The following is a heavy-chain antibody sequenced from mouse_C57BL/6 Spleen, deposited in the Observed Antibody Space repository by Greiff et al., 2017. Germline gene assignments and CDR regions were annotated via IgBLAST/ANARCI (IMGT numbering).Heavy chain of an antibody. J-gene: IGHJ4*01. CDR3: AREGGIYGNYAMDY. CDR2: IYPGDGDT. V-gene: IGHV1-82*01. D-gene: IGHD2-1*01. CDR1: GYAFSSSW. Sequence: VQLQQSGPELVKPGASVKISCQASGYAFSSSWMNWVKQRPGKGLEWIGRIYPGDGDTNYNGKFKGKATLTADKSSSTAYMQLSSLTSEDSAVYFGAREGGIYGNYAMDYWGQGTSVTVSS.